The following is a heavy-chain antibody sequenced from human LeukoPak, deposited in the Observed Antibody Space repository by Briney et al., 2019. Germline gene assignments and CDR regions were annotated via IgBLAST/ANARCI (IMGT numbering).Heavy chain of an antibody. V-gene: IGHV4-61*02. CDR1: GGSISSDSFY. J-gene: IGHJ4*02. Sequence: SETLPLTCTVSGGSISSDSFYWSWIRQPAGKGLEWIGRIFSSGSTNYNPSLKSRVTISIDTSKNQFSLKLSSVTAADTAVYYCARGTSYWGQGTLVTVSS. CDR3: ARGTSY. CDR2: IFSSGST.